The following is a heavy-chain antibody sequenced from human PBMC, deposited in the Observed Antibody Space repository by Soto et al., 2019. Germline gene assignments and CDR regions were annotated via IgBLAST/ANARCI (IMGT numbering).Heavy chain of an antibody. D-gene: IGHD5-12*01. CDR3: ARPAYSGYEH. Sequence: ASVKVSCKASGGTFSIYAISWVRQAPGQGLEWMGGIIPIFGTANYAQKFQGRVTITADKSTSTAYMELSSLRSEDTAVYYCARPAYSGYEHWGQGTLVTVSS. CDR1: GGTFSIYA. CDR2: IIPIFGTA. V-gene: IGHV1-69*06. J-gene: IGHJ4*02.